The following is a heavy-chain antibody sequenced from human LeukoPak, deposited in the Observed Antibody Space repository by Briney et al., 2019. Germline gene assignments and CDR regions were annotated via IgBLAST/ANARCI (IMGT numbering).Heavy chain of an antibody. CDR2: ISSSSSYI. D-gene: IGHD3-22*01. J-gene: IGHJ4*02. V-gene: IGHV3-21*01. CDR3: ASRIRPDSSGYTLAH. CDR1: GFTFSSYS. Sequence: NPGGSLRLSCAASGFTFSSYSMNWVRQAPGKGLHWISSISSSSSYIYYADSVKGRFTISTDNAKNSLYLQMNSLRAGDTAVYYCASRIRPDSSGYTLAHWGQGTLVTVSS.